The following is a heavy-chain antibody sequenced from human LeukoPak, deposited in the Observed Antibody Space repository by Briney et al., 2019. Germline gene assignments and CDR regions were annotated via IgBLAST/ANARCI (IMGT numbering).Heavy chain of an antibody. D-gene: IGHD6-13*01. Sequence: SQTLSLTCTVSGGSISSASYYWSWIRQPAGKGLEWIGRIYTSGSTNYNPSLKSRVTISVNTSKNQFSLKLSSVTAADTAVYYCAMRERLAAAFDYWGQGTLVTVSS. J-gene: IGHJ4*02. CDR3: AMRERLAAAFDY. CDR1: GGSISSASYY. CDR2: IYTSGST. V-gene: IGHV4-61*02.